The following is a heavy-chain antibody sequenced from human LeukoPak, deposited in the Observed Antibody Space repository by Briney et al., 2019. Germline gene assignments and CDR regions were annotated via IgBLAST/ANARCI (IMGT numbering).Heavy chain of an antibody. CDR1: GGSISTYY. CDR3: TRGQAFTSYDYQKLPDS. D-gene: IGHD5-12*01. V-gene: IGHV4-59*01. J-gene: IGHJ4*02. Sequence: SETLSLTCTVAGGSISTYYWSWVRQPPGKGLEWVGYRYYSGSTNYNPSLKSRVTISIDTSKNQFSLKLSPVTAADTAVYYCTRGQAFTSYDYQKLPDSWGQGTLVTVSS. CDR2: RYYSGST.